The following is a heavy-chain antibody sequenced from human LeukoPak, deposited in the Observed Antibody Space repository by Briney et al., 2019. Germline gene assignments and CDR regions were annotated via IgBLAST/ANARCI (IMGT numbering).Heavy chain of an antibody. CDR3: ARTIVGAAFDY. D-gene: IGHD1-26*01. Sequence: GGSLRLSCAASGFTFSSYWMHWVRQAPGKGLVWVSRIDGDGSSTSYADSVKGRFTISRDNAKNTLYPQMNSLRAEDTAVYYCARTIVGAAFDYWGQGTLVTVSS. CDR2: IDGDGSST. J-gene: IGHJ4*02. CDR1: GFTFSSYW. V-gene: IGHV3-74*01.